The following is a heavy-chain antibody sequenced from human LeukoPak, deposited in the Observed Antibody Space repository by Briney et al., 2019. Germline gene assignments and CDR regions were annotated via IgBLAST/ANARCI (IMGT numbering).Heavy chain of an antibody. CDR3: ATAADIVVVVAAKGAFDI. Sequence: ASVKVSCKASGYTFTSYDINWVRQATGQGLEWMGWMNPNSGNTGSAQRFQGRIAMTRDTSISTAYMELSSLRSEDTAVYYCATAADIVVVVAAKGAFDIWGQGTMVTVSS. J-gene: IGHJ3*02. V-gene: IGHV1-8*01. D-gene: IGHD2-15*01. CDR1: GYTFTSYD. CDR2: MNPNSGNT.